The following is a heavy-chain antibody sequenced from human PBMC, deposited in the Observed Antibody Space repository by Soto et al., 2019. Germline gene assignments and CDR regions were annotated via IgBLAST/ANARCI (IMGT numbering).Heavy chain of an antibody. Sequence: PGGSLRLSCAASGFTFDDYTMHWVRQAPGKGLEWVSLISWDGGSTYYADSVKGRFTISRDNSKNSLDLQMNSLRTEDTVLYYCAKDGAGSSSWSLNWFDPWGQGTLVTVSS. D-gene: IGHD6-13*01. CDR1: GFTFDDYT. V-gene: IGHV3-43*01. CDR3: AKDGAGSSSWSLNWFDP. CDR2: ISWDGGST. J-gene: IGHJ5*02.